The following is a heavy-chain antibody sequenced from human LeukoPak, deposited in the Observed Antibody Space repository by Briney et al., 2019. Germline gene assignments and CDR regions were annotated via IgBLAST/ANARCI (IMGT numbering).Heavy chain of an antibody. J-gene: IGHJ4*02. V-gene: IGHV4-59*01. Sequence: SETLSLTCTVSGGSTSSYYWSWIRHPPGKGLEWIGYIYYSGSTNYNPSLKSRVTISVDTSKNQFSLKLSSVTAADTAVYYCARDRDGYNFFDYWGQGTLVTVSS. CDR3: ARDRDGYNFFDY. D-gene: IGHD5-24*01. CDR2: IYYSGST. CDR1: GGSTSSYY.